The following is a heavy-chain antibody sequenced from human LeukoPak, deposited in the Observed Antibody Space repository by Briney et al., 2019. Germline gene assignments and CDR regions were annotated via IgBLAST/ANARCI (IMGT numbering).Heavy chain of an antibody. CDR2: ISGSSSYI. Sequence: GGSLRLSCAASGFNFNTITWNWVRKAPGKGLQWASSISGSSSYIYSADSMKGRFTVSRDNAKKSLYLQMNSLRVEDTAVYYCARDMVAFSSSFIDFWGQGTLVTVSS. D-gene: IGHD6-13*01. V-gene: IGHV3-21*01. CDR3: ARDMVAFSSSFIDF. CDR1: GFNFNTIT. J-gene: IGHJ4*02.